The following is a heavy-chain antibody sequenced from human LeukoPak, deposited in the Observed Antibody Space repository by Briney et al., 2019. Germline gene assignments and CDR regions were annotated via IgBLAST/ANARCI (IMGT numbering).Heavy chain of an antibody. V-gene: IGHV3-23*01. CDR1: GFTFRSYA. CDR3: AKDPGGYYDSSGINDY. D-gene: IGHD3-22*01. J-gene: IGHJ4*02. Sequence: GGSLRLSCAASGFTFRSYAMSWARLAPGKGLEWVSAISGSGGSTYYADSVKGRFTISRDNSKNTLYLQMNSLRAEDTAVYYCAKDPGGYYDSSGINDYWGQGTLVTVSS. CDR2: ISGSGGST.